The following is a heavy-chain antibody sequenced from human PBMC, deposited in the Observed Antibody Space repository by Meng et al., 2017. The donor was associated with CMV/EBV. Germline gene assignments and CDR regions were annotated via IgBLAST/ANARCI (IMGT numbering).Heavy chain of an antibody. D-gene: IGHD6-19*01. V-gene: IGHV3-30*02. CDR2: IRYDGSNK. Sequence: GGSLRLSCAASGFTFSSYWMSWVRQAPGKGLEWVAFIRYDGSNKYYADSVKGRFTISRDNSKNTLYLQMNSLRAEDTAVYYCAKDYWLGWYAEYYFDYWGQGTLVTVSS. CDR3: AKDYWLGWYAEYYFDY. CDR1: GFTFSSYW. J-gene: IGHJ4*02.